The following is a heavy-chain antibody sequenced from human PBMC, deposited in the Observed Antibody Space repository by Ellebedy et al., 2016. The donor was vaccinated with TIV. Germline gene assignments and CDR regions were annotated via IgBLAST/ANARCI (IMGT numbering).Heavy chain of an antibody. V-gene: IGHV3-21*01. CDR1: GFFFSDYN. J-gene: IGHJ4*02. D-gene: IGHD1-26*01. Sequence: GESLKISXSASGFFFSDYNMNWVRQAPGKGLEWVSSISSSSNYIYYADSVKGRFTISRDNAKNSLYLQMNSLRAEDTAVYYCARDQWEISFDYWGQGTLVTVSS. CDR2: ISSSSNYI. CDR3: ARDQWEISFDY.